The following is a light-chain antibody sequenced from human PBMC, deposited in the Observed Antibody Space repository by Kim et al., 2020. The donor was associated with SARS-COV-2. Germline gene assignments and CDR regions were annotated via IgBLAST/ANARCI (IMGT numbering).Light chain of an antibody. CDR3: NSRDSSGNHLV. CDR2: GKN. V-gene: IGLV3-19*01. CDR1: SLRNYY. Sequence: SSELTQDPAVSVALGQTVRITCQGDSLRNYYASWYQQKPGQAPILVIYGKNNRPSGIPDRFSGSSSGNTASLTITEAQAEDEADYYCNSRDSSGNHLVFG. J-gene: IGLJ2*01.